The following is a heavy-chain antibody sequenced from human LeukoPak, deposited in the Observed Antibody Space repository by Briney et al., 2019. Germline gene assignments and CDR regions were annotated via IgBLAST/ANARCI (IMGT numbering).Heavy chain of an antibody. J-gene: IGHJ4*02. D-gene: IGHD5-24*01. CDR1: GFTFSGYA. Sequence: GGSLRLSCAASGFTFSGYAMSWVRQAPGKGLEWVSGIDDSGDSTYYADSVKGRFTISRDNSKNTLYLQMSSLRAEDTAIYYCAKDRAGRRWLHFPFDSWGQGTLVTVSS. CDR3: AKDRAGRRWLHFPFDS. V-gene: IGHV3-23*01. CDR2: IDDSGDST.